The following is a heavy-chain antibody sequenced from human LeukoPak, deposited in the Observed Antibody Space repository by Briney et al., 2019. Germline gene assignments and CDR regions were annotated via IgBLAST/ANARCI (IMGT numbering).Heavy chain of an antibody. V-gene: IGHV4-38-2*02. Sequence: SETLSLTCTVSGYSISSGFFWGWIRQPPGKGLEWIGSIYNSGSTYYSPSLKSRVTISVDTSKNQFSLQLNSVTAADTAVYFCARGGPYDSGAFHFWGQGTMVTVSS. J-gene: IGHJ3*01. CDR3: ARGGPYDSGAFHF. D-gene: IGHD3-22*01. CDR1: GYSISSGFF. CDR2: IYNSGST.